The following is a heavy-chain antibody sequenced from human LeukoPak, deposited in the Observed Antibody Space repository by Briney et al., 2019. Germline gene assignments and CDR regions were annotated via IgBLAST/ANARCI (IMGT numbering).Heavy chain of an antibody. V-gene: IGHV3-74*01. D-gene: IGHD6-25*01. J-gene: IGHJ3*02. CDR3: ARKRQSYDAFDI. Sequence: GGSLRLSCAASGFTFSSYWMHWVRQAPGKGLVWVSRINSDGSTTNYADSVLGRFTISRDNAKNTLCLQMNSLRAEDTAVYYCARKRQSYDAFDIWGQGTMVTVSS. CDR1: GFTFSSYW. CDR2: INSDGSTT.